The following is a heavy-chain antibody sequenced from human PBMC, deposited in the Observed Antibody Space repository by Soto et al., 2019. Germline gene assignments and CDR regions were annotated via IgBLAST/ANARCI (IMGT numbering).Heavy chain of an antibody. Sequence: GGSLRLSCSASGFIFSTFGMFWVRQAPGQGLEYVSAIFYSGSGSYYADPVRGRFTVSRDNSKNMFYLQMSSLRVEDTALYFCVRGPSRGSSLFGPLDYWGQGTQVTVS. D-gene: IGHD3-3*01. V-gene: IGHV3-64D*06. CDR1: GFIFSTFG. CDR2: IFYSGSGS. CDR3: VRGPSRGSSLFGPLDY. J-gene: IGHJ4*02.